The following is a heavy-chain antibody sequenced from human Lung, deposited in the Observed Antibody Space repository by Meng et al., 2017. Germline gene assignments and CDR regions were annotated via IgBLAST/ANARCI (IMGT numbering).Heavy chain of an antibody. CDR3: ARDEDISAAGKLFGDY. CDR2: IDPKSGDT. Sequence: QVQLVQSGAEVKKPGASVKFSCKASGYNFPDYWLHWVRRAPGQGLEWMGRIDPKSGDTHYAQRFQGRVTMTGDTSISTAYMELSGLRSDDTAMYYCARDEDISAAGKLFGDYWGQGTLVTVSS. D-gene: IGHD6-13*01. V-gene: IGHV1-2*06. J-gene: IGHJ4*02. CDR1: GYNFPDYW.